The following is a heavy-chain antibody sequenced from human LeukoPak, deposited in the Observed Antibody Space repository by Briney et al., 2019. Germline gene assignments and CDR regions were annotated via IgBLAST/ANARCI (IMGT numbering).Heavy chain of an antibody. CDR2: ISSSGSTI. J-gene: IGHJ6*03. Sequence: GGSLRLSCAASGFTFSSYEMNWVRQAPGKGLEWVSYISSSGSTIYYADSVKGRFTISRDNSKNTLYLQMNSLRAEDTAVYYCARDATTWLSYYYMDVWGKGITVTVSS. CDR3: ARDATTWLSYYYMDV. D-gene: IGHD1-14*01. V-gene: IGHV3-48*03. CDR1: GFTFSSYE.